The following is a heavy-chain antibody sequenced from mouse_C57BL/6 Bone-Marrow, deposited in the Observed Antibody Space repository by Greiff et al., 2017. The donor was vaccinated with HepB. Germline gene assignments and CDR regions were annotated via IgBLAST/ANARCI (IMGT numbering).Heavy chain of an antibody. Sequence: EVQVVESEGGLVQPGSSMKLSCTASGFTFSDYYMAWVRQVPEKGLEWVANINYDGSSTYYLDSLKSRFIISRDNAKNILYLQMSSLKSEDTATYYCARAWVYYGSTHWYFDVWGTGTTVTVSS. J-gene: IGHJ1*03. CDR3: ARAWVYYGSTHWYFDV. CDR2: INYDGSST. CDR1: GFTFSDYY. V-gene: IGHV5-16*01. D-gene: IGHD1-1*01.